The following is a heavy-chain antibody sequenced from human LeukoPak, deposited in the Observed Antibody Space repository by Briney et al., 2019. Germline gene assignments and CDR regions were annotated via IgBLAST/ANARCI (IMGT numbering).Heavy chain of an antibody. Sequence: TSETLSLTCTVSGGSISSYYWSWIRQPPGKGLEWIGYIYYSGSTYYNPSLKSRVTISVDTSKNQFSLKLSSVTAADTAVYYCARVKWYYYDSSGTNAFDIWGQGTMVTVSS. CDR1: GGSISSYY. CDR2: IYYSGST. CDR3: ARVKWYYYDSSGTNAFDI. J-gene: IGHJ3*02. D-gene: IGHD3-22*01. V-gene: IGHV4-59*12.